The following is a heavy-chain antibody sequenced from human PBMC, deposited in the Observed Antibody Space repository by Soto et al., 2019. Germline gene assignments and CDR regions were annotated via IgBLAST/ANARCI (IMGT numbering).Heavy chain of an antibody. D-gene: IGHD3-22*01. J-gene: IGHJ3*02. CDR2: IYSGGDT. Sequence: EVQLVESGGGLIQPGGSLRLSCAASGFTVSSNYMNWVRQAPGKGLEWVSVIYSGGDTYYADAVKGRFTISRDLSKNTVYLHMNTLRAEDTAVYFCARVRDYESSGADNGFDIWGQGTMVIVSS. CDR3: ARVRDYESSGADNGFDI. V-gene: IGHV3-53*01. CDR1: GFTVSSNY.